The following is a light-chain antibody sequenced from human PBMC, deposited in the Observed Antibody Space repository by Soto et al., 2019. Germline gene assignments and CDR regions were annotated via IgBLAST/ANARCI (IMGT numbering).Light chain of an antibody. CDR1: QDVGSY. CDR3: QHYKNYPWT. V-gene: IGKV1-8*01. Sequence: AIRMTQSPSSLSASAGDRVAIACRASQDVGSYLAWYQQKPGQAPKLLIYGASILQSGVPSRFSAGGSGTEFTLTISCLQSEDFATYYCQHYKNYPWTFGQGTTL. J-gene: IGKJ1*01. CDR2: GAS.